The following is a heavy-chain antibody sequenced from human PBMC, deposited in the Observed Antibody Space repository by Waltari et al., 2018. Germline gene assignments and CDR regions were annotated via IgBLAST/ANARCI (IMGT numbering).Heavy chain of an antibody. CDR3: AKDRAKSWAFDY. Sequence: QVQLVESGGGVVEPGRSLRLSCAASGFIFTKNGMHWVRQAPGKGLVVVAHNAENGRRKFYADSVKGRFSVSRDNFKNTVYLQMNSLRGEDTAVYFCAKDRAKSWAFDYWGQGILVSVSS. V-gene: IGHV3-30*18. CDR2: NAENGRRK. J-gene: IGHJ4*02. CDR1: GFIFTKNG. D-gene: IGHD2-15*01.